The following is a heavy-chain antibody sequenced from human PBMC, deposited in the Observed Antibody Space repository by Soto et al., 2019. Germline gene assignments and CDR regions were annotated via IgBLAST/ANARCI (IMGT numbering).Heavy chain of an antibody. CDR1: GYTFPNFW. Sequence: GESLKISCKGSGYTFPNFWIAWVRQMPGKGLECMGIIYPGDSDTRYSPSFQGQVTISADKSINTAYLQWSSLKASDTAMYYCARHIAVAGTYYYYGMDVWGKGTTVTVSS. D-gene: IGHD6-19*01. CDR2: IYPGDSDT. J-gene: IGHJ6*04. V-gene: IGHV5-51*01. CDR3: ARHIAVAGTYYYYGMDV.